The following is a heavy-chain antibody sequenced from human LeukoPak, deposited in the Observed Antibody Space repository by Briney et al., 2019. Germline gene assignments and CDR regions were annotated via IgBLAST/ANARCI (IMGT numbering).Heavy chain of an antibody. Sequence: GGSLRLSCAASGFTFSNAWMSWVRQAPGKGLEWVGRIKSKTDGGTTDYAAPVKGRFTISRDDSKNTLYLQMNSLKTEGTGVYYCTTDLSWFGKLSSGLDYWGQGTLVTVSS. CDR1: GFTFSNAW. J-gene: IGHJ4*02. CDR2: IKSKTDGGTT. CDR3: TTDLSWFGKLSSGLDY. D-gene: IGHD3-10*01. V-gene: IGHV3-15*01.